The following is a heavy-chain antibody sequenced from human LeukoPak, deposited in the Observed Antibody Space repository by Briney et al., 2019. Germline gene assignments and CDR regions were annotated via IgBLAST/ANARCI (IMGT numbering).Heavy chain of an antibody. CDR2: INPNSGGT. CDR3: ARGGAGEGYCSSSSCYGHDY. Sequence: ASVKVSCKASGYTFTGYYMHWVRQAPGQGLEWMGWINPNSGGTNYAQKFQGRVTMTRDTSISAACMELSRLRSDDTAVYYCARGGAGEGYCSSSSCYGHDYWGQGTLVTVSS. J-gene: IGHJ4*02. V-gene: IGHV1-2*02. CDR1: GYTFTGYY. D-gene: IGHD2-15*01.